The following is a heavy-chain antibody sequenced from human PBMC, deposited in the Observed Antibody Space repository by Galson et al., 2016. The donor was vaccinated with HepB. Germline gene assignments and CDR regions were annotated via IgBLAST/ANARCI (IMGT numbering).Heavy chain of an antibody. Sequence: SLRLSCAASGFTFSGYTMHWVCQPPGKGLEWVAVISYDGSNKYYADSVKGRFTISRDNSKNTLYLQMNSLRTEDTAVYYWARESAKGHGIVLMAPLSGMDVWGQGTPVTVSS. CDR2: ISYDGSNK. J-gene: IGHJ6*02. D-gene: IGHD2-8*01. CDR3: ARESAKGHGIVLMAPLSGMDV. CDR1: GFTFSGYT. V-gene: IGHV3-30-3*01.